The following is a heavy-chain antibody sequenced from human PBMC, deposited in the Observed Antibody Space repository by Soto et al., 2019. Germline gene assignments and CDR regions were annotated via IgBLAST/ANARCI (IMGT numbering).Heavy chain of an antibody. V-gene: IGHV4-39*02. D-gene: IGHD3-16*01. CDR3: AREGGEGNYFDY. J-gene: IGHJ4*02. Sequence: QLQLQESGPGLVKPSETLSLTCTVSGGSISGSSSYYWGWIRQPPGKGLEWIGSIYYSGSTYYNPSLKSRVTISVDTSKNQFSLKLSSVTAADTAVNYCAREGGEGNYFDYWGQGTLVTVSS. CDR2: IYYSGST. CDR1: GGSISGSSSYY.